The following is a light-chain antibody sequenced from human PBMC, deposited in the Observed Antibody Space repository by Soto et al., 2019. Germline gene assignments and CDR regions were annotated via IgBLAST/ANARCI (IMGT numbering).Light chain of an antibody. CDR3: SSYGGSNNLV. V-gene: IGLV2-8*01. Sequence: QSALTQPPSASGSPGQSVTISCTGTSSDVGHYDYVSWYQQHPGKAPNLMIYEVSKRPSGVPDRFSGSKFGYTASLTVSGLQAEDEADDYCSSYGGSNNLVFGGGTKVTVL. CDR2: EVS. CDR1: SSDVGHYDY. J-gene: IGLJ2*01.